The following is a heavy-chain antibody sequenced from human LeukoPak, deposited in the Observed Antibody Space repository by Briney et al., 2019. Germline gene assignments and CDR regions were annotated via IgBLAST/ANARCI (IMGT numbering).Heavy chain of an antibody. CDR1: GYSISSGYY. J-gene: IGHJ4*02. V-gene: IGHV4-38-2*02. CDR2: IYHSGST. CDR3: ARRDYSNGGFDY. D-gene: IGHD4-11*01. Sequence: SETLSLTCTVAGYSISSGYYWGWIRQPPGKGLEWIGSIYHSGSTYYNPSLKSRVTISVDTSKNQFSLKLSSVTAADTAVYYCARRDYSNGGFDYWGQGTLVTVSS.